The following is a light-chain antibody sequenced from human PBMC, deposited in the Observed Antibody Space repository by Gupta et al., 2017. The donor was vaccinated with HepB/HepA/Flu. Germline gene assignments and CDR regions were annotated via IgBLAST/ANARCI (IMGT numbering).Light chain of an antibody. CDR2: GSS. V-gene: IGKV3-15*01. J-gene: IGKJ2*01. CDR1: QSLSGN. CDR3: QQYNNWPYT. Sequence: DIVITQSPATLSVSLGERATLSCRASQSLSGNLAWYQQRPGQAPRLVIFGSSKRAPDIPARFSGRESATEFTLTISSLQSEDFAVYYCQQYNNWPYTFGQGTKLEI.